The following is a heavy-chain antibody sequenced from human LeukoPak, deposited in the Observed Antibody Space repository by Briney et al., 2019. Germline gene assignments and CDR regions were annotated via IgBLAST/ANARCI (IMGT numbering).Heavy chain of an antibody. CDR1: GFTLSSSW. J-gene: IGHJ2*01. V-gene: IGHV3-74*01. Sequence: GGSLRLSCAGSGFTLSSSWMHWVRQAPGKGPVWVAHVSPDGNLANYADSVKGRFIISRDSSKNTVSLQMNSLRAEDTAVYYCARDADVTATYWYFDLWGRGTLVTVSS. CDR2: VSPDGNLA. CDR3: ARDADVTATYWYFDL. D-gene: IGHD1-20*01.